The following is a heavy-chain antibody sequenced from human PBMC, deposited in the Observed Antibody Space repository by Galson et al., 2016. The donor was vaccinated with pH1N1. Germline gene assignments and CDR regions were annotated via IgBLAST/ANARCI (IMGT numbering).Heavy chain of an antibody. V-gene: IGHV3-7*03. CDR2: IKQDGSEK. Sequence: SLRLSCAASGSTFSTNWMSWVRQAPGKGLEWVANIKQDGSEKHYVDSVKGRFTISRDNAKNSLYLQMNSLRAEDTAVYYCARVAPEYYDFWSGYPVADYWGQGTLVTVSS. J-gene: IGHJ4*02. CDR3: ARVAPEYYDFWSGYPVADY. D-gene: IGHD3-3*01. CDR1: GSTFSTNW.